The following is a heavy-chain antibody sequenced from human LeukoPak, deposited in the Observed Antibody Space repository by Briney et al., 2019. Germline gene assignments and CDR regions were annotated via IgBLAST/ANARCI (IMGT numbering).Heavy chain of an antibody. J-gene: IGHJ4*02. CDR2: INHSGST. CDR1: GGSFSGYD. CDR3: ARGNILTGYCFDF. V-gene: IGHV4-34*01. D-gene: IGHD3-9*01. Sequence: SETLSLTCAVYGGSFSGYDWSWIRQPPGKGLEWIGEINHSGSTNYNPSLKSRATISTDTSKNQFSLRLSSVTAADTAVYYCARGNILTGYCFDFWGQGALVTVSS.